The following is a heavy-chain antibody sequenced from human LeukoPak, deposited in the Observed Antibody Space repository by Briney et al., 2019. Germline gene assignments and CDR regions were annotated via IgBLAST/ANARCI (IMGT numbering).Heavy chain of an antibody. CDR1: GFRITNNW. CDR3: ARGRAVAV. J-gene: IGHJ3*01. D-gene: IGHD3-10*01. V-gene: IGHV3-7*03. Sequence: GGSLRLSCVAASGFRITNNWMTWIRRPPGKGLEWVANIKEDESQRYYLGSVKGRLTISRDNNKSSVYLQMNSLRVEDTALYYCARGRAVAVWGQGTMVTVSS. CDR2: IKEDESQR.